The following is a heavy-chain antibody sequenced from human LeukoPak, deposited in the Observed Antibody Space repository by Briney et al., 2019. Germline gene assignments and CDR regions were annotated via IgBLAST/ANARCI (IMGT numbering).Heavy chain of an antibody. CDR1: GGSFSGYY. Sequence: SETLSLTCAVYGGSFSGYYWSWIRQPPGKGLEWIGEINHSGSTNYSPSLKSRVTISVDTSKNQFSLKLSSVTAADTAVYYCARGGVLLWFRELFDYWGQGTLVTVSS. CDR3: ARGGVLLWFRELFDY. V-gene: IGHV4-34*01. CDR2: INHSGST. J-gene: IGHJ4*02. D-gene: IGHD3-10*01.